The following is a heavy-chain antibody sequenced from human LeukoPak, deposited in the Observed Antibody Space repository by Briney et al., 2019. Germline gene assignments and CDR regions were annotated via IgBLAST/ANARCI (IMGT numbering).Heavy chain of an antibody. CDR1: GYTFTSYG. CDR2: ISAYNGDT. CDR3: ARDLFGRGSGSYYGY. D-gene: IGHD3-10*01. J-gene: IGHJ4*02. Sequence: ASVKVSCKASGYTFTSYGISWVRQAPGQGLEWMGWISAYNGDTNYAQMLQGRVTMTTDTSTSTAYMELRSLRSDDTAVYYCARDLFGRGSGSYYGYWGQGTLVTVSS. V-gene: IGHV1-18*01.